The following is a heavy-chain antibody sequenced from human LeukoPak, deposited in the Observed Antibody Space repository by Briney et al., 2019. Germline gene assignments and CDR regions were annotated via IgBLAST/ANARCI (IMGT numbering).Heavy chain of an antibody. V-gene: IGHV1-18*01. CDR2: ISAYNGNT. CDR1: GYTFTSYG. Sequence: GASVKVSCKASGYTFTSYGISWVRQAPGQGREWRGWISAYNGNTNYAQKLQGRVTMTTDTSTSTAYMELRSLRSDDTAVYYCARRSWYWDYYYGMDVWGQGTTVTVSS. CDR3: ARRSWYWDYYYGMDV. D-gene: IGHD2-8*02. J-gene: IGHJ6*02.